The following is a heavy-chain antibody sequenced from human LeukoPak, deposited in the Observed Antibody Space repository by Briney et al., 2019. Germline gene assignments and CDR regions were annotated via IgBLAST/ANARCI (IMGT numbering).Heavy chain of an antibody. CDR3: ATSPGWGTTHFFDY. J-gene: IGHJ4*02. Sequence: SVKVSCKASGGTCSSYAISWVRQAPGQGLEWMGGIIPIFGTANYAQKFQGRVTITADESTSTAYMELSSLRSEDTAVYYCATSPGWGTTHFFDYWGQGTLVTVSS. V-gene: IGHV1-69*13. CDR2: IIPIFGTA. D-gene: IGHD3-16*01. CDR1: GGTCSSYA.